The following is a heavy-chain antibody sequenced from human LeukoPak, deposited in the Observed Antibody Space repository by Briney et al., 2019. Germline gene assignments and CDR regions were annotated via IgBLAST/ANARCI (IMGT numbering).Heavy chain of an antibody. D-gene: IGHD3-10*01. CDR1: GDSVSGYY. Sequence: SETLSLTCIVSGDSVSGYYWNWIRQPPGKGLEWIGYTHHSGNTLYNPSLKSRVTMSVDTSKNQFSLKLSSVTAADTAVYHCASRSGVRGVIGGFDSWGQGTVVAVSS. J-gene: IGHJ5*01. CDR2: THHSGNT. V-gene: IGHV4-59*02. CDR3: ASRSGVRGVIGGFDS.